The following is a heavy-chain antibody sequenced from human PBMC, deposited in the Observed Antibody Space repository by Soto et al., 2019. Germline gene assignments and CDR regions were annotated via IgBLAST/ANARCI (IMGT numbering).Heavy chain of an antibody. CDR3: ARTMSAAGDAAVDI. V-gene: IGHV1-18*01. D-gene: IGHD6-13*01. CDR2: ISAYNGNT. CDR1: GYTFTSYG. J-gene: IGHJ3*02. Sequence: ASVKVSFKASGYTFTSYGISWVRQAPGQGLEWMGWISAYNGNTNYAQKLQGRVTMTTDTSTSTAYMELRSLRSEDTAVYYCARTMSAAGDAAVDIWGQWTMVTVS.